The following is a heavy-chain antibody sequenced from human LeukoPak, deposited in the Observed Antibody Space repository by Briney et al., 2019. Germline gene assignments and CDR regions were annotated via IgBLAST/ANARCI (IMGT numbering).Heavy chain of an antibody. D-gene: IGHD2-15*01. CDR2: ISSSSSYI. Sequence: GESLRLSCAASGFTFSSYSMNWVRQAPGKGLEWVPSISSSSSYIYYADSVKGRFTISRDNAKNSLYLQMNSLRAEDTAVYYCARERARRPRGYYFDYWGQGTLVTVSS. V-gene: IGHV3-21*01. J-gene: IGHJ4*02. CDR3: ARERARRPRGYYFDY. CDR1: GFTFSSYS.